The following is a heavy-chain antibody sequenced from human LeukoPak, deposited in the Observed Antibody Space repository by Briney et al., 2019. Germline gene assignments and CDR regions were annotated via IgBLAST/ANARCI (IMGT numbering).Heavy chain of an antibody. Sequence: GGSLRLSCAASGFTFSSYAIHWVRQAPGKGLEWVAVISYDGSNKYYADSVKGRFTISRDNSKNTLYLQMNSLRAEDTAVYYCAGEGATGDWFDPWGQGTLVTVSS. J-gene: IGHJ5*02. CDR3: AGEGATGDWFDP. CDR2: ISYDGSNK. CDR1: GFTFSSYA. D-gene: IGHD5-24*01. V-gene: IGHV3-30-3*01.